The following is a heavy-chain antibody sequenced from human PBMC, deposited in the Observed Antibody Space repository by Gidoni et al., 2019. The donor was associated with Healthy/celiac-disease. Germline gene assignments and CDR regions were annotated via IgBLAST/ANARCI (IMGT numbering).Heavy chain of an antibody. V-gene: IGHV3-21*03. CDR1: GFSFSSYT. J-gene: IGHJ6*02. CDR2: IRSRSGYI. D-gene: IGHD3-10*01. CDR3: ARGYTNERPSSSFGELLDYYYYGMDV. Sequence: EVQLVESGGGLVKPGGSLRLSCAASGFSFSSYTMNWVRQAPGKGLEWVSSIRSRSGYIYYADSVKGRFTISRDNAKNSLELQMNSLRAEDTAVYYCARGYTNERPSSSFGELLDYYYYGMDVWGQGTTVTVSS.